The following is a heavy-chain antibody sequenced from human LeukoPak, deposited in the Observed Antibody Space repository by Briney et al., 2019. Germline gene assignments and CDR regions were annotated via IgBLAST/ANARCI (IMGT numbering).Heavy chain of an antibody. CDR3: ARVNYYDSSGTDY. CDR1: GDSISSYY. J-gene: IGHJ4*02. CDR2: IYYSGSA. D-gene: IGHD3-22*01. V-gene: IGHV4-59*01. Sequence: SETLSLTCTVSGDSISSYYWNWIRQPPGKGLEWIGYIYYSGSANYNPSLKSRVTISVDTSENQFSLRLSSVTAADTAVYCCARVNYYDSSGTDYWGQGTLVTVSS.